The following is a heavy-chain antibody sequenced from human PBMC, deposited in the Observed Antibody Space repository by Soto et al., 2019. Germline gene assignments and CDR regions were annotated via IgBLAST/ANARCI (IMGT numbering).Heavy chain of an antibody. CDR2: MNPNSGNT. CDR3: ARGGHVRFWEWLYEGDAVDI. CDR1: GYTFTSYD. V-gene: IGHV1-8*01. J-gene: IGHJ3*02. Sequence: QVQLVQSGAEVKKPGASVKVSCKASGYTFTSYDINWVRQATGQGLEWMGWMNPNSGNTGYAQKFQGRVTMTRNTSISTAYMELSSLRSEDTAVYYCARGGHVRFWEWLYEGDAVDIWCQGTMVTVSS. D-gene: IGHD3-3*01.